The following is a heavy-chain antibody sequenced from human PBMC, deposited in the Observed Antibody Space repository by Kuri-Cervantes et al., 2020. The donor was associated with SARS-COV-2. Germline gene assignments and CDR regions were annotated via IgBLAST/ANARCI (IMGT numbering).Heavy chain of an antibody. V-gene: IGHV3-23*01. J-gene: IGHJ6*02. CDR3: AKMGDSSGYYIYYYGMDV. CDR1: GFTFSSYA. D-gene: IGHD3-22*01. CDR2: ISGSGGST. Sequence: GESLKISCAASGFTFSSYAMSWVRQAPGKGLEWVSAISGSGGSTYYADSVKGRFTISRDNSKNTLYLQMSSLRAEDTAVYYCAKMGDSSGYYIYYYGMDVWGQGTTVTVSS.